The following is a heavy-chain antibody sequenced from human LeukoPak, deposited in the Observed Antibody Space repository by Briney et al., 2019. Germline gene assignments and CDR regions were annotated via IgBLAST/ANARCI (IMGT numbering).Heavy chain of an antibody. CDR1: GYKFSNFW. CDR3: ARGRGAFDGYENFDF. Sequence: GESLKISCKSSGYKFSNFWIGWVRQTPGKGLEWMGVLYPDDSDTRYSPSFQGQVTISADKSIRTAYLQWRSLKASDTGLYYCARGRGAFDGYENFDFWGQGTPVTVSS. D-gene: IGHD5-12*01. CDR2: LYPDDSDT. V-gene: IGHV5-51*01. J-gene: IGHJ4*02.